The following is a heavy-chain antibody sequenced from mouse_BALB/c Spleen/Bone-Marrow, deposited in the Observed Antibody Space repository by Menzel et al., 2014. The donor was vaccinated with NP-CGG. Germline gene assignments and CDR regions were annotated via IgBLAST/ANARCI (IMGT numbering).Heavy chain of an antibody. V-gene: IGHV7-3*02. CDR1: GFTFTDYY. CDR2: IRNKANGYTT. J-gene: IGHJ2*01. Sequence: VQRVESGGGLVQPGGSXXLSCTTSGFTFTDYYVSWARQPPGKALXWLGFIRNKANGYTTEYSASVKGRFTISRDNSQSILYLQMTTLRAEXXXXXXXXXXXXHLDYWGXXTTLTVSS. CDR3: XXXXXHLDY.